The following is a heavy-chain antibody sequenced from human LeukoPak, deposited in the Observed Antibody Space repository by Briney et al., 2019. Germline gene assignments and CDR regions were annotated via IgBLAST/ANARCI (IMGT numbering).Heavy chain of an antibody. CDR1: GFTFSSYG. V-gene: IGHV3-30*02. D-gene: IGHD3-3*01. CDR3: AKPTDITIFGVVTHDAFDI. CDR2: IRYDGSNK. Sequence: GGSLRLSCTASGFTFSSYGMHWVRQAPGKGLEWVAFIRYDGSNKYYADSVKGRFTISRDNSKNTLYLQMNSLRAEDTAVYYCAKPTDITIFGVVTHDAFDIWGQGTMVTVSS. J-gene: IGHJ3*02.